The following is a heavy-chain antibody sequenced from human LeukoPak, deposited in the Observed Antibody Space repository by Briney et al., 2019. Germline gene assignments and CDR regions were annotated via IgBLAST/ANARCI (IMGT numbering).Heavy chain of an antibody. Sequence: GGSLRLSCAASGFTFSTYEMNWVRQAPGKGLEWVSHISGSGGAIYYADSVKGRFTISRDNGKNSLYLQMNSLRAEDTAVYYCARRYCSSTTCTLDYWGQGTLVTVSS. CDR3: ARRYCSSTTCTLDY. V-gene: IGHV3-48*03. CDR2: ISGSGGAI. D-gene: IGHD2-2*01. CDR1: GFTFSTYE. J-gene: IGHJ4*02.